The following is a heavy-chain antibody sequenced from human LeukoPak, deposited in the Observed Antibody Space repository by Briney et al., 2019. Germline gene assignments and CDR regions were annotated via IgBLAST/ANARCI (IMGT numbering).Heavy chain of an antibody. D-gene: IGHD5-18*01. CDR2: INPNSGGT. CDR3: ARECSSYGSGNSWFDP. Sequence: ASVKVSCKASGYTFTGYYMHWVRQAPGQGLEWMGWINPNSGGTNYAQKFQGRVTMTRDTSISTAYMELSRLRSDDTAVYYCARECSSYGSGNSWFDPWGQGTLVTVSS. V-gene: IGHV1-2*02. CDR1: GYTFTGYY. J-gene: IGHJ5*02.